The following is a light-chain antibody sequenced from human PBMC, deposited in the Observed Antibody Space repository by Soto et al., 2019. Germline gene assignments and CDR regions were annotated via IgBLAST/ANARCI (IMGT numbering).Light chain of an antibody. V-gene: IGKV3D-15*01. CDR2: GAS. Sequence: EIVMTQSPATLSVSPGERATLSCRASQSVNSNLAWYQQKPGQAPRLLIYGASSRATGIPDRFSGSGSGTDFTLTISDVQPEDFALYYCHQRQSWPRTFGQGTKVDI. CDR1: QSVNSN. CDR3: HQRQSWPRT. J-gene: IGKJ1*01.